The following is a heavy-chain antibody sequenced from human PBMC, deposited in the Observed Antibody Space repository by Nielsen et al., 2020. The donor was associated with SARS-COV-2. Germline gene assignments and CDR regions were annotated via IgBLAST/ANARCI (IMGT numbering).Heavy chain of an antibody. D-gene: IGHD6-6*01. V-gene: IGHV3-11*04. CDR3: ASPGSDVDY. J-gene: IGHJ4*02. Sequence: GESLKISCAASGFTFSDYYMSWIRQAPGKGLEWVSYISSSSRTIFYADSVKGRFTISRDNANNSLYLQMNSLRAEDTAVYYCASPGSDVDYWGRGTLVTVSS. CDR1: GFTFSDYY. CDR2: ISSSSRTI.